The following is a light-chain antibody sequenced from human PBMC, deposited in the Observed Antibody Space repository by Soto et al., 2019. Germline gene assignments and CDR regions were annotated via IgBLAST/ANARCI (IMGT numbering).Light chain of an antibody. CDR1: SNDFGTYYF. CDR2: DGT. J-gene: IGLJ1*01. V-gene: IGLV2-14*02. Sequence: QSALTQPASVSGSPGQSITISCTRTSNDFGTYYFVSWYQQHPDKAPKLIIYDGTERPSGVSNRFSGSKSGTSASLAISGLQSEDEADYYCAAWDDSLNGYVFGTGTKVTVL. CDR3: AAWDDSLNGYV.